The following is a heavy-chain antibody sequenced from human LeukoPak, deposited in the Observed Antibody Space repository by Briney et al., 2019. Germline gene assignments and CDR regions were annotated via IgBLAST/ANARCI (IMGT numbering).Heavy chain of an antibody. V-gene: IGHV4-61*02. D-gene: IGHD2-2*02. CDR1: GGSISSGSYY. J-gene: IGHJ4*02. Sequence: SETLSLTCTVSGGSISSGSYYWRWIRQPAGKGLEWIGRIYTSGSTNYNPSLKSRVSISVDTSKNQFSLKLSSVTAADKSVYYCAREASYCSSTSCYTYHFDYWGQGTLVTVSS. CDR3: AREASYCSSTSCYTYHFDY. CDR2: IYTSGST.